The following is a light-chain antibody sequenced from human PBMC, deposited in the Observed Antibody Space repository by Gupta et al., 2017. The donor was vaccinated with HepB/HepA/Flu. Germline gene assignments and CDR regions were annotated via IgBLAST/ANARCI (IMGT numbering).Light chain of an antibody. Sequence: EVVMTQSPGTLSVSPGERATLSCRASQSVSNKLAWYQQKPGQAPRLLIYDASTRATGVPARFSGSGSGTEFTLTISSLQSEDFAVYYCQQYNSWPPWTLGQGTNVETK. CDR3: QQYNSWPPWT. J-gene: IGKJ1*01. CDR1: QSVSNK. V-gene: IGKV3-15*01. CDR2: DAS.